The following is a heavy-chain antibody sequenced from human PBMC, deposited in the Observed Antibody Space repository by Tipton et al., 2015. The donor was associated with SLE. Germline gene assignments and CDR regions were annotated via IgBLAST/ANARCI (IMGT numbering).Heavy chain of an antibody. CDR3: ARRNDSSGYYYDFFDY. CDR2: INHSGST. Sequence: LRLSCTASGFTFGDYAMSWVRQAPGKGLEWIGEINHSGSTNYNPSLKSRVTISVDTSKNQFSLKLSSVTAADTAVYYCARRNDSSGYYYDFFDYWGQGTLVTVSS. J-gene: IGHJ4*02. D-gene: IGHD3-22*01. CDR1: GFTFGDYA. V-gene: IGHV4-34*01.